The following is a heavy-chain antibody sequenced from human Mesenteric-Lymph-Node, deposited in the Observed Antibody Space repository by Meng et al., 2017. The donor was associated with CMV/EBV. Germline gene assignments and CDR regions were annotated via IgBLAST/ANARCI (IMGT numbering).Heavy chain of an antibody. Sequence: QVQLVQSGSELKKPGSSVKVSCKASGGTFSSYSISWVRQAPGQGLEWMGRIIPILGIANYAKKFQGRVTITADKSTSTAYMELSSLRSEDTAVNYCAGGIAAAGSRWFDPWGQGTLVTVSS. D-gene: IGHD6-13*01. J-gene: IGHJ5*02. CDR1: GGTFSSYS. CDR2: IIPILGIA. CDR3: AGGIAAAGSRWFDP. V-gene: IGHV1-69*02.